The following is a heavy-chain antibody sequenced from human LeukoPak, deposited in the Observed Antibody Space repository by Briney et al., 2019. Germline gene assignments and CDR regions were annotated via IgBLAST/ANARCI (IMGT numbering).Heavy chain of an antibody. CDR2: IYSGGST. CDR3: ARARGEYSSSFRTWYFDL. J-gene: IGHJ2*01. CDR1: GFTFSSYG. D-gene: IGHD6-13*01. Sequence: VRSLRLSCAASGFTFSSYGMHWVHQAPGKGPEWVSVIYSGGSTYYADSVKGRFTISRDNSKNTLYLQMNSLRAEDTAVYYCARARGEYSSSFRTWYFDLWGRGTLVTVSS. V-gene: IGHV3-66*01.